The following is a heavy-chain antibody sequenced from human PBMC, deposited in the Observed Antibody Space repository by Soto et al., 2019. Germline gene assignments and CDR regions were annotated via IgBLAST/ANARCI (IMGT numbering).Heavy chain of an antibody. Sequence: PVESLTISCKVSGYSFTIYWIGWVLQMPGKGVECMGIIYPGDSYTRYSPSFQGQVTISADKSISTAYLQWSSLKASDTAMYYCARHGPRVYYDNSDYYYYGMDVWGQGTTVTVSS. CDR3: ARHGPRVYYDNSDYYYYGMDV. CDR2: IYPGDSYT. D-gene: IGHD3-22*01. V-gene: IGHV5-51*01. CDR1: GYSFTIYW. J-gene: IGHJ6*01.